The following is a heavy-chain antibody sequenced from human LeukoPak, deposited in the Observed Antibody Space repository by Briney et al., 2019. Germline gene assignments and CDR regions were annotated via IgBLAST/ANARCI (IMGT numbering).Heavy chain of an antibody. CDR1: GFTVSTNY. D-gene: IGHD2-2*01. J-gene: IGHJ4*02. CDR3: ARDLSSYAFFDY. V-gene: IGHV3-53*01. Sequence: GGSLRLSCAASGFTVSTNYMSWDRQAPGKGLEWVSVIYSGGSTYYTDSVKGRFTISRDNSKNTLYLQMNSLRAEDTAVYYCARDLSSYAFFDYWGQGTLVTVSS. CDR2: IYSGGST.